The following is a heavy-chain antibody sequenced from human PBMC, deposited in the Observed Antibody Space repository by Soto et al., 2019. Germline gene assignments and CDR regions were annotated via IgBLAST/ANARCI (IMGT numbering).Heavy chain of an antibody. D-gene: IGHD3-22*01. V-gene: IGHV4-39*01. CDR1: GGSISSRIHY. Sequence: SETLSLTCTFSGGSISSRIHYWGWIRQPPWNGLEWIGSIYYSGSTYYNPSVKTRVTISADTSKNRSSLKLNSVTASETAVYYCASLDHYDISGIMRPDYWGQGXLVTVPS. J-gene: IGHJ4*02. CDR3: ASLDHYDISGIMRPDY. CDR2: IYYSGST.